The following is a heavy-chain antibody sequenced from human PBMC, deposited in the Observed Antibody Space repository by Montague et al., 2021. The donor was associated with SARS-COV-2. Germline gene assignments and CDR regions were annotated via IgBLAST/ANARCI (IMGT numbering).Heavy chain of an antibody. V-gene: IGHV4-39*07. D-gene: IGHD6-13*01. Sequence: SETLSLTCTVSGGSISSSSYYWGWIRQPPGKGLEWIGSIYYSGSTYYNPSLTSRVAISVDTSKNQFSLKLSSVAAADTAVYYCARVGRGSSWYEVAFDIWGQGTMVTVPS. J-gene: IGHJ3*02. CDR1: GGSISSSSYY. CDR2: IYYSGST. CDR3: ARVGRGSSWYEVAFDI.